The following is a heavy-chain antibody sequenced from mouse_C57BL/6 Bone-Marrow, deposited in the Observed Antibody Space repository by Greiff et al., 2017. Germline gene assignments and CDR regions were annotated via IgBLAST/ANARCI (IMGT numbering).Heavy chain of an antibody. J-gene: IGHJ2*01. CDR3: ARHDGYYADFDY. V-gene: IGHV1-64*01. D-gene: IGHD2-3*01. CDR2: IHPNSGST. Sequence: QVQLQQPGAELVKPGASVKLSCKASGYTFTSYWMHWVKQRPGHGLEWIGMIHPNSGSTNYNEKFKSKATLTADKSSSTAYMQLSSLTSEDSAVYYCARHDGYYADFDYWGQGTTLTVSS. CDR1: GYTFTSYW.